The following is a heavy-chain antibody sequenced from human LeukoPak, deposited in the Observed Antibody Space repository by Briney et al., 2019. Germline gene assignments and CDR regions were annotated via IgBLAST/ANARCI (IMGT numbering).Heavy chain of an antibody. CDR2: INHSGST. CDR3: ARGRRLKQTYSCSWYPVYNWLDP. CDR1: GGSFSGYY. D-gene: IGHD6-13*01. Sequence: SETLSLTCAVYGGSFSGYYWSWIRQPPGKGLEWIGEINHSGSTNYNPSLKSRVTISVDTSKNQFSLKLSSVTAADTAVYYCARGRRLKQTYSCSWYPVYNWLDPWGQGTLVTVAS. J-gene: IGHJ5*02. V-gene: IGHV4-34*01.